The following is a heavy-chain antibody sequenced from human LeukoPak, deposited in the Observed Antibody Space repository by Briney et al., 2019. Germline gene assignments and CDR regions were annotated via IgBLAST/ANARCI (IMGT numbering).Heavy chain of an antibody. CDR3: AKDQKGWFGELSAIPFDP. V-gene: IGHV3-30*18. Sequence: GGSLRLSCAASGFTFSSYGMHRVRQAPGKGLEWVAVISYDGSNKYYADSVKGRFTISRDNSKNTLYLQMNSLRAEDTAVYYCAKDQKGWFGELSAIPFDPWGQGTLVTVSS. J-gene: IGHJ5*02. CDR1: GFTFSSYG. CDR2: ISYDGSNK. D-gene: IGHD3-10*01.